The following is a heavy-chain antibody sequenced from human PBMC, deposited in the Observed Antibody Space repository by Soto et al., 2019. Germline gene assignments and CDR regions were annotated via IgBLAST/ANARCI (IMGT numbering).Heavy chain of an antibody. D-gene: IGHD6-13*01. J-gene: IGHJ4*02. CDR3: VRPYYSSSWFPFDR. V-gene: IGHV3-11*01. CDR2: IDSGDGTT. CDR1: GFDFGDYY. Sequence: PVGSLRLSCTGSGFDFGDYYMSWIRQAPGEGLEWVSYIDSGDGTTYYTDSVKGRFTISRDNAKKTVYLQMSSLRVEDTALYYCVRPYYSSSWFPFDRWGQGTLVTVSS.